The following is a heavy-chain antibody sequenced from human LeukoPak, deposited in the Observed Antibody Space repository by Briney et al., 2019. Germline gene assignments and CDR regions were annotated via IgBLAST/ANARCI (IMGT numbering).Heavy chain of an antibody. J-gene: IGHJ4*02. CDR2: IRYEGSNK. Sequence: GGSLRLSCAASGFPFSSYGMHWVRQAPGKGLEWVAFIRYEGSNKYYADSVKGRFTISRDNSKNTLYLQMNSLRPEDTAVYYCAKRWGFDNWGQGTLVTVSS. CDR3: AKRWGFDN. V-gene: IGHV3-30*02. CDR1: GFPFSSYG. D-gene: IGHD4-23*01.